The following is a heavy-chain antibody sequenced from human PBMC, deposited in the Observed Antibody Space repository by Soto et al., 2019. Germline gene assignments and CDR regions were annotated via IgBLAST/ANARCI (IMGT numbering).Heavy chain of an antibody. J-gene: IGHJ5*02. CDR3: ARYLPGGSGSYYNDDLFDP. Sequence: GGSLRLSCAAAGCNFISYARHWVRKDPGKGLEWVAVISYDGSNKYYADSVKGRFTISRDNSKNTLYLQMNSLRAEDTAVYYCARYLPGGSGSYYNDDLFDPWGQGTLVTVSS. CDR2: ISYDGSNK. D-gene: IGHD3-10*01. CDR1: GCNFISYA. V-gene: IGHV3-30-3*01.